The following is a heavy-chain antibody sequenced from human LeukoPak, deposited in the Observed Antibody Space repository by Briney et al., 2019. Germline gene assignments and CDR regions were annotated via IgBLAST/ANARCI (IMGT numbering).Heavy chain of an antibody. D-gene: IGHD3-22*01. CDR3: ARDCVFDSSGYYYYGY. Sequence: ASVKVSCKASGYTFTSYGISWVRQAPGQGLEWMGWISAYNGNTNYAQKLQGRVTMTTDTSTSTAYMELRSLRSDDTAVYYCARDCVFDSSGYYYYGYWGQGTLVTVSS. J-gene: IGHJ4*02. CDR2: ISAYNGNT. V-gene: IGHV1-18*01. CDR1: GYTFTSYG.